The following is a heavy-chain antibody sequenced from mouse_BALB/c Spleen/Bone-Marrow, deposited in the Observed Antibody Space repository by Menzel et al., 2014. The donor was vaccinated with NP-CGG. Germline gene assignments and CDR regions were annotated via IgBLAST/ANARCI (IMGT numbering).Heavy chain of an antibody. V-gene: IGHV3-8*02. CDR1: GDSITSGY. CDR2: ISYSGST. J-gene: IGHJ2*01. Sequence: EVHLVESGPSLVKPSQTLSLTRSVTGDSITSGYWNWIRKFPGNKLEYMGYISYSGSTYYNPSLKSRISITRDTSKNQYYLQLNSVTTEDTATYYCARSRDYYGNSLDYWGQGTTLTVSS. D-gene: IGHD2-1*01. CDR3: ARSRDYYGNSLDY.